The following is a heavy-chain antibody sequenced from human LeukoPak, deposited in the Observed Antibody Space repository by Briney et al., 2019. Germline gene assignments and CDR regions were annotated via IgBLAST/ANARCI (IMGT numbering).Heavy chain of an antibody. V-gene: IGHV1-69*05. CDR2: IIPIFGTA. CDR1: GGTFSSYA. J-gene: IGHJ4*02. Sequence: ASVKVSCKASGGTFSSYAISWVRQAPGQGLEWMGRIIPIFGTANYAQKFQGRVTITTDESTSTAYMELSSLISEDTAVYYCARVDTAMVLDYWGQGTLVTVSS. D-gene: IGHD5-18*01. CDR3: ARVDTAMVLDY.